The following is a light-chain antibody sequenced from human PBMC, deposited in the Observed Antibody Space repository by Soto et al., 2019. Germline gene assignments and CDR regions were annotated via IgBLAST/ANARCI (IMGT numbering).Light chain of an antibody. J-gene: IGKJ2*01. CDR3: QQYGSPPLMYT. CDR2: AAS. Sequence: ESVLTQSPGTLSLFPGERATLSCRASQSISSTYLAWYQHKPGQAPRLLIYAASSRATGIPDRFSASGSGTYFPLTISRLEPEDFAVYYCQQYGSPPLMYTFGQGTKLEI. V-gene: IGKV3-20*01. CDR1: QSISSTY.